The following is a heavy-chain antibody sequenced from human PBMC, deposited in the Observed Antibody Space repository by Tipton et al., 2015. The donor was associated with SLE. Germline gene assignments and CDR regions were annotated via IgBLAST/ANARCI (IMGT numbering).Heavy chain of an antibody. CDR1: GFTFSSYA. Sequence: SLRLSCAASGFTFSSYAMSWVRQAPGKGLEWVSAISGSGGSTYYADSVKGRFTISRDNSKNALYLQMNSLRAEDTAVYYCAKVGYSSGWSPGPPPYWGQGTLVTVSS. V-gene: IGHV3-23*01. CDR3: AKVGYSSGWSPGPPPY. J-gene: IGHJ4*02. D-gene: IGHD6-19*01. CDR2: ISGSGGST.